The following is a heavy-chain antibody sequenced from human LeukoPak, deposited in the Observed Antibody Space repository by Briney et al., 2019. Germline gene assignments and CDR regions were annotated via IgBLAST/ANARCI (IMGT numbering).Heavy chain of an antibody. Sequence: ASVKVSCKASGYTFTGYYMHWVRQAPGQGLEWMGWIDPNSGDTNYAQKFRGRVTMTRDTSISTAYMELSRLRSDDTAVFYCARDWAPHYYDGTDYHLDYWGQGTLVTVSS. V-gene: IGHV1-2*02. CDR1: GYTFTGYY. CDR3: ARDWAPHYYDGTDYHLDY. J-gene: IGHJ4*02. CDR2: IDPNSGDT. D-gene: IGHD3-22*01.